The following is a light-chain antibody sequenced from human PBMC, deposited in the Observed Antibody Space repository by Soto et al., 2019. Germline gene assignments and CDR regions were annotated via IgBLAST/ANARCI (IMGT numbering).Light chain of an antibody. V-gene: IGKV3-11*01. CDR2: DAS. CDR1: QSVSSY. Sequence: EIVLTQSPGTLSLSPGERATLSCRASQSVSSYLAWYQQKPGQGPRLLIYDASTRDTGISARFSGSGSGTDFTLTVNSQEPEDFAVYYCKQRSNWTVTFGQGNKVEVK. CDR3: KQRSNWTVT. J-gene: IGKJ1*01.